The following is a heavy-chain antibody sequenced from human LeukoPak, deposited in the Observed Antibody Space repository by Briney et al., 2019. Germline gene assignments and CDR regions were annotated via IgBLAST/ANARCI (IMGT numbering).Heavy chain of an antibody. D-gene: IGHD3-10*01. Sequence: PSETLSLTCAVYGGSFSGYYWSWIRQPPGKGLEWIGEINHSGSTNYNPSLKSRVTISVDTSKNQFSLKLSSVTAADTAVYYCARVGTVTMVRGVIITPTRKYFDYWGQGTLVTVSS. V-gene: IGHV4-34*01. CDR1: GGSFSGYY. J-gene: IGHJ4*02. CDR2: INHSGST. CDR3: ARVGTVTMVRGVIITPTRKYFDY.